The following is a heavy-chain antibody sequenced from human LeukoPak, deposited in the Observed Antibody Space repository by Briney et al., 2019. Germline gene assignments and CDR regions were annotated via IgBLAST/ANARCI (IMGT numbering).Heavy chain of an antibody. CDR1: GFTLSNYE. Sequence: GGSLRLSCAASGFTLSNYEMNWVRQAPGKGLVWVSRITSDGSGTVNADSVKGRFTISRDNTKNILYLQMNSLRADDTALYYCARDGSGSVDFDYWGQGTLVTVSS. CDR2: ITSDGSGT. CDR3: ARDGSGSVDFDY. V-gene: IGHV3-74*01. J-gene: IGHJ4*02. D-gene: IGHD2-2*03.